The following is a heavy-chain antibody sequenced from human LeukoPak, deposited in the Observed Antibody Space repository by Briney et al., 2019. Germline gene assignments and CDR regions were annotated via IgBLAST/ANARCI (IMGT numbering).Heavy chain of an antibody. CDR1: GFTFSDYY. V-gene: IGHV3-11*05. CDR2: ISSSSSYT. CDR3: ARDINSWGNNDYGVNYYYYGMDV. D-gene: IGHD4-17*01. J-gene: IGHJ6*02. Sequence: GGSLRLSCAASGFTFSDYYMSWIRQAPGKGLEWVSYISSSSSYTNYADSVKGRFTISRDNAKNSLYLQMNSLRAEDTAVYYCARDINSWGNNDYGVNYYYYGMDVWGQGITLTV.